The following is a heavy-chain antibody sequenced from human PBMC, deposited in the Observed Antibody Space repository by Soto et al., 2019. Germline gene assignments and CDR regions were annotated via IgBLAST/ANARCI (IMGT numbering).Heavy chain of an antibody. V-gene: IGHV1-2*04. CDR1: GYTFTVYY. CDR2: INPNSGGT. CDR3: AVRTMIVGVDYGMDV. J-gene: IGHJ6*02. D-gene: IGHD3-22*01. Sequence: ASVNVSCKASGYTFTVYYMHWVRQAPGQGLEWMGWINPNSGGTNYAQKFQGWVTMTRDTSISTAYMELSRLRSDDTAVYYCAVRTMIVGVDYGMDVWGQGTTVTVSS.